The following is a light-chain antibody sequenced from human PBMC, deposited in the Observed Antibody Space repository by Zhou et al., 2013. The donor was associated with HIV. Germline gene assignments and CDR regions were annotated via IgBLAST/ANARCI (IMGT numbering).Light chain of an antibody. V-gene: IGKV1-5*03. CDR2: KAS. CDR3: QHYYSYPFT. CDR1: QTIGSW. Sequence: DIQMTQSPSTLSASVGDRVTITCRASQTIGSWLAWYQQKPGKVPKLLIYKASSLESGVPSRFSGSGSGTEFTLTISCLQSEDFATYYCQHYYSYPFTFGPGTKVDIK. J-gene: IGKJ3*01.